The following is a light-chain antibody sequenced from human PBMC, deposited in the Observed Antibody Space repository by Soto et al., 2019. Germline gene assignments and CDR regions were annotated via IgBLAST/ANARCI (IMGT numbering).Light chain of an antibody. CDR1: TGDVGI. CDR3: CSFGSTGYV. J-gene: IGLJ1*01. CDR2: EVT. V-gene: IGLV2-23*02. Sequence: SVLAQPPSLSWAPWQSVTISRPWATGDVGIVSWYQHHPGKPPKLMIHEVTKRPSGVSDRFSGSKSGNSASLTISGLQAEDEADYFCCSFGSTGYVFGTGTTVTVL.